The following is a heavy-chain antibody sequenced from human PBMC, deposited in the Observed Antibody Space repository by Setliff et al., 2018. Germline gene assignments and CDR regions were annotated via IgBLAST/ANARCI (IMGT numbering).Heavy chain of an antibody. D-gene: IGHD6-6*01. CDR3: ARGSYSSSF. CDR1: GFTYNNDW. J-gene: IGHJ4*02. CDR2: ISTSGGST. Sequence: GSLRLSCGASGFTYNNDWVSWVRQAPGKGLEWVADISTSGGSTYYADSVKGRFTLSRDNSKNTLYLQMNSLRAEDTAVYYCARGSYSSSFGGQGTLVTVSS. V-gene: IGHV3-23*01.